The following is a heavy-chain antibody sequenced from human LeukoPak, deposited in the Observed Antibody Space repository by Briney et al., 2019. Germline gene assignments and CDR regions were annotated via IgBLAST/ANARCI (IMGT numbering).Heavy chain of an antibody. CDR3: ARTVYYILTRYRNYYYYYYMDV. CDR2: VYHIGST. V-gene: IGHV4-38-2*02. Sequence: AETLSLTCTLSGYPISSGYYWGWIRQPPGKGLEWIWRVYHIGSTYYKPSLKSRDPLSVYTSKTPFSLKLTSVTAAYTAVYYCARTVYYILTRYRNYYYYYYMDVWGKGTTVTVSS. J-gene: IGHJ6*03. CDR1: GYPISSGYY. D-gene: IGHD3-9*01.